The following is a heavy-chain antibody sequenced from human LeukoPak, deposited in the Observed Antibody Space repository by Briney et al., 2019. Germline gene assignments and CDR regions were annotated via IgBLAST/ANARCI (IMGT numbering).Heavy chain of an antibody. D-gene: IGHD6-13*01. Sequence: GGSLRLSCAASGFSFSSHSMSWVRQAPGKGLEWVSGFSGSGGSPYYADSVKGRFTISRDNSKNTLYLQMNSLRAEDTAVYYCARVRYSSSWYPFLDYWGQGTLVTVSS. J-gene: IGHJ4*02. CDR2: FSGSGGSP. V-gene: IGHV3-23*01. CDR1: GFSFSSHS. CDR3: ARVRYSSSWYPFLDY.